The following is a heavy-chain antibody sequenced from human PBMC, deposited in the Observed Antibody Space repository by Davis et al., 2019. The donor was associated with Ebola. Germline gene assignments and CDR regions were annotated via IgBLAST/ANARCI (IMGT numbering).Heavy chain of an antibody. Sequence: SETLSLTCAVYGGSFSGYYWSWIRQPPGKGLEWIGEINHSGSTNYNPSLKSRVTISVDTSKNQFSLKLSSVTAADTAVYYCARPCKEYYYGMDVWGQGTTVTVSS. CDR2: INHSGST. CDR3: ARPCKEYYYGMDV. V-gene: IGHV4-34*01. D-gene: IGHD2/OR15-2a*01. CDR1: GGSFSGYY. J-gene: IGHJ6*02.